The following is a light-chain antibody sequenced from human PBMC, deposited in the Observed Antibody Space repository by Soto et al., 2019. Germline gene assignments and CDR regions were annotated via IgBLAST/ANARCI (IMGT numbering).Light chain of an antibody. J-gene: IGKJ3*01. CDR2: EAS. V-gene: IGKV1-33*01. Sequence: DIQMTQSPSSLSASVGDRVTITCQASQDISNYLNWYQQKPGKAPKLLIYEASNLETGVPSRFSGSGSGTDFTFTISSLQPEDIATYFCQQYDNLRVFTVGPGTKVDIK. CDR1: QDISNY. CDR3: QQYDNLRVFT.